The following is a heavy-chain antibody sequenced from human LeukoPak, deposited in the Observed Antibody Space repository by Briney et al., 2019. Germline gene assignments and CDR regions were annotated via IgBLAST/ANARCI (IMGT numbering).Heavy chain of an antibody. V-gene: IGHV3-48*03. Sequence: GGSLRLTCAASGFAFSVYEMYWVRQAPGKGLEWVSYISSSGGTRNSADSVKGRFTISIDNAKNSLYLQMNSLRAEDTAVYYCATLTVASSFDYWGQGTLVTVSS. J-gene: IGHJ4*02. CDR3: ATLTVASSFDY. CDR2: ISSSGGTR. D-gene: IGHD6-19*01. CDR1: GFAFSVYE.